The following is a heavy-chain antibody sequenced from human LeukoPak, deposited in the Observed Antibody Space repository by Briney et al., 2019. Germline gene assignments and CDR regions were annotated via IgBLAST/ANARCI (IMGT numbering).Heavy chain of an antibody. CDR2: IYHSGST. V-gene: IGHV4-38-2*01. J-gene: IGHJ4*02. CDR1: GYSISSGHY. D-gene: IGHD5-24*01. CDR3: ARLGMVGWLHRPFDY. Sequence: SETLSLTCAVSGYSISSGHYWGWIRQPSGKGLEWIGSIYHSGSTYYNPSLKSRVTISVDTSKNQFSLKLSSVTAADTAVYYCARLGMVGWLHRPFDYWGQGTLVTVSS.